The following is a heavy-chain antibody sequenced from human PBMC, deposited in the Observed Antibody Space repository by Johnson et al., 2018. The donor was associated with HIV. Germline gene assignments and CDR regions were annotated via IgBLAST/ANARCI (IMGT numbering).Heavy chain of an antibody. Sequence: VQLVESGGGLVQPGGSLRLSCAASGFTFSSYDMHWVRQATGKGLEWVSAIGTAGDTYDPGSVKGRFTISRDNAKNSTYLQMNSLRAEDTALYYCAKGKIAAAGDAFDIWGQGTMVTVSS. CDR2: IGTAGDT. CDR3: AKGKIAAAGDAFDI. CDR1: GFTFSSYD. V-gene: IGHV3-13*01. D-gene: IGHD6-13*01. J-gene: IGHJ3*02.